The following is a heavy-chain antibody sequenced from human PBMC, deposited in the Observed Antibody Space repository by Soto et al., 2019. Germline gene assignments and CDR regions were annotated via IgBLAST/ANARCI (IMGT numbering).Heavy chain of an antibody. Sequence: SETLSLTCAVYVGSFSGYYWSWIRQPPGKGLEWIGEINHSGSTNYNPSLKSRVTISVDTSKNQFSLKLSSVTAADTAVYYCAREVSSSWYDYYYGMDVWGQGTTVTVSS. J-gene: IGHJ6*02. V-gene: IGHV4-34*01. CDR2: INHSGST. CDR1: VGSFSGYY. D-gene: IGHD6-13*01. CDR3: AREVSSSWYDYYYGMDV.